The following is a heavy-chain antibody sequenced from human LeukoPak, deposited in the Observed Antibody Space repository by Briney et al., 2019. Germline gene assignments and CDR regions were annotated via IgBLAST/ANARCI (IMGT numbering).Heavy chain of an antibody. CDR1: GLTFSGYS. Sequence: GGSLRLSCAASGLTFSGYSMNWVRQAPGKGLEWVSSISSTSSYIYYADSVKGRFTISRDNAKNSLFLQMNNVRVEDAAVYFCARDGRSAWYEDSWGQGTLVTVSS. CDR2: ISSTSSYI. D-gene: IGHD6-13*01. J-gene: IGHJ4*02. CDR3: ARDGRSAWYEDS. V-gene: IGHV3-21*01.